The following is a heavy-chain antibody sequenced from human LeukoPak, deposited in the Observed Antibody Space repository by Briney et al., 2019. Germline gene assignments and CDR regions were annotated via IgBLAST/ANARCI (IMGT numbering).Heavy chain of an antibody. CDR2: IYYSGGT. D-gene: IGHD2-2*02. J-gene: IGHJ5*02. V-gene: IGHV4-59*01. CDR3: ARADIVVVPAAIDWFDP. CDR1: GGSISSYY. Sequence: SETLSLTCTVSGGSISSYYWSWIRQPPGKGLEWIGYIYYSGGTNYNPSLKSRVTISVDTSKNQFSLKLSSVTAADTAVYYYARADIVVVPAAIDWFDPWGQGTLVTVSS.